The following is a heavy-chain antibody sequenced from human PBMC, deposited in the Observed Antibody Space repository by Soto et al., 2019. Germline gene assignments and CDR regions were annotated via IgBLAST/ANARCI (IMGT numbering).Heavy chain of an antibody. V-gene: IGHV3-11*01. CDR3: ARDLGYYDSSGYFDY. CDR2: ISSSDTII. D-gene: IGHD3-22*01. CDR1: GFTFSDYY. J-gene: IGHJ4*02. Sequence: GGSLRLSCAASGFTFSDYYMSWIRQAPGKGLEWVSYISSSDTIISYADSVKGRFTISRDNAKNLLYLQMNSLRAEDTAVYYCARDLGYYDSSGYFDYWGQGTLVTVSS.